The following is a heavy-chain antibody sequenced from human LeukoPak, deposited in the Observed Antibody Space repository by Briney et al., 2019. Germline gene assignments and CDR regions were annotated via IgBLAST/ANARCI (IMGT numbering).Heavy chain of an antibody. CDR3: ARDPELRYFDWLLDNWFDP. CDR2: INANTGNP. J-gene: IGHJ5*02. V-gene: IGHV7-4-1*02. D-gene: IGHD3-9*01. Sequence: ASVKVSCKASGYTFTSYAMNWVRQAPGQGLEWMGWINANTGNPTYAQGFTGRFVFSLDTSVSTAYLQISSLKAEDTAVYYCARDPELRYFDWLLDNWFDPWGQGTLVTVSS. CDR1: GYTFTSYA.